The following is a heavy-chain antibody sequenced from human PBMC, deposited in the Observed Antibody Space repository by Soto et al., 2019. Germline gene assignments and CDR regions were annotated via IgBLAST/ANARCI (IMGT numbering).Heavy chain of an antibody. J-gene: IGHJ6*02. CDR3: ASNRGYNWNHNTDYYYYGMDV. Sequence: SETLSLTCAVYGGSFSGYYWSWIRQPPGKGLEWIGEINHSGSTNYNPSLKSRVTISVDTSKNQFSLKLSSVTAADTAVYYCASNRGYNWNHNTDYYYYGMDVWGQGTTVTSP. D-gene: IGHD1-20*01. CDR1: GGSFSGYY. CDR2: INHSGST. V-gene: IGHV4-34*01.